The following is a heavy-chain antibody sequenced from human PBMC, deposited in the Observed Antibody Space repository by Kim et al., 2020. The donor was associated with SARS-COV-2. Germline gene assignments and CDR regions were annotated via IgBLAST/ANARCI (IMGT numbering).Heavy chain of an antibody. J-gene: IGHJ6*02. Sequence: GGSLRLSCAASGFTFDDYAMHWVRQAPGKGLEWVSLISGDGGSTYYADSVKGRFTISRDNSKNSLYLQMNSLRTEDTALYYCATPRGEGRFGELLYKWAYYYYGMDVWGQGTTVTVSS. CDR1: GFTFDDYA. V-gene: IGHV3-43*02. CDR3: ATPRGEGRFGELLYKWAYYYYGMDV. CDR2: ISGDGGST. D-gene: IGHD3-10*01.